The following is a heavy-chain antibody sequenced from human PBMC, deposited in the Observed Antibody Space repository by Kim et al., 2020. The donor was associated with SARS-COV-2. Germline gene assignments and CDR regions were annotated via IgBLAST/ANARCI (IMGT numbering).Heavy chain of an antibody. J-gene: IGHJ2*01. CDR1: GFTFSSYA. D-gene: IGHD3-22*01. V-gene: IGHV3-23*01. CDR3: ARISTMIVVWYFDL. CDR2: ISGSGGST. Sequence: GGSLRLSCAASGFTFSSYAMSWVRQAPGKGLEWVSAISGSGGSTYYADSVKGRFTISRDNSKNTLYLQMNSLRAEDTAVYYCARISTMIVVWYFDLWGRGTLVTVSS.